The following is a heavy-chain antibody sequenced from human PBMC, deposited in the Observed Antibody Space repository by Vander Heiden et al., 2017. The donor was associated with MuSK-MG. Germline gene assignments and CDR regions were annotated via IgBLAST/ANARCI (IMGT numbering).Heavy chain of an antibody. CDR1: GGSISSGNYY. CDR2: IYYSGST. CDR3: ARAGRTSRAGYYYMDV. D-gene: IGHD2-2*01. Sequence: QMQLQESGPGLVKPSQTLSLTCTVSGGSISSGNYYWSWIRQHPGKGLEWIGYIYYSGSTSYNPSLKSRVTISVDTSKNQFSLKLSSVTAADTAVYYCARAGRTSRAGYYYMDVWGKGTTVTVSS. V-gene: IGHV4-31*03. J-gene: IGHJ6*03.